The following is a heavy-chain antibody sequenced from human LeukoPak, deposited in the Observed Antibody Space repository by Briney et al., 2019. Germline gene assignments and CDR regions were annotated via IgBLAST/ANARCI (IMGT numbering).Heavy chain of an antibody. D-gene: IGHD2-2*01. J-gene: IGHJ4*02. CDR3: ARGYCSSTSCLFDY. Sequence: GGSLRLSCAASGFTFSIYWMHWVRQAPGKGLGWVSRINSDGSITSYADSVKGRFTISRDNAKNTLYLQMNSLRAEDTAVYYCARGYCSSTSCLFDYWGQGTLVTVSS. V-gene: IGHV3-74*01. CDR2: INSDGSIT. CDR1: GFTFSIYW.